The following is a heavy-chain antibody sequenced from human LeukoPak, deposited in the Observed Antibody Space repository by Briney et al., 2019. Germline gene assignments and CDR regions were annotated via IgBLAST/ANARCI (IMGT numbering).Heavy chain of an antibody. D-gene: IGHD6-13*01. CDR2: INTNTGNP. Sequence: GASVKVSCKASGYTFTSYAMNWVRQAPGQGLEWMGWINTNTGNPTYAQGFTGRFVFSLDTSVSTAYLQISSLKAEDTAVCYCARDYAPRIAAAGTANFDIWGQGTMVTVSS. CDR3: ARDYAPRIAAAGTANFDI. V-gene: IGHV7-4-1*02. CDR1: GYTFTSYA. J-gene: IGHJ3*02.